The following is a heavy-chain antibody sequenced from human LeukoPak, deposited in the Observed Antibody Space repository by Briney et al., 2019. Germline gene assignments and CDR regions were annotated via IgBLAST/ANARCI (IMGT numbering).Heavy chain of an antibody. CDR3: ASLVDDYVWGSYRSYYFDY. J-gene: IGHJ4*02. CDR1: GYSISSGYY. V-gene: IGHV4-38-2*01. D-gene: IGHD3-16*02. CDR2: IYHSGST. Sequence: PSETLSLTCAVSGYSISSGYYWGWIRQPPGKGLEWIGSIYHSGSTYYSPSLKSRVTISVDTSKNQFSLKLSSVTAADTAVYYCASLVDDYVWGSYRSYYFDYWGQGTLVTVSS.